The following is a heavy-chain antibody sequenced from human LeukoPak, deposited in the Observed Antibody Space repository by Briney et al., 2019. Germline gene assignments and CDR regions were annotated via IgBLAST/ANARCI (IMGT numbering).Heavy chain of an antibody. CDR2: INPNSGGT. J-gene: IGHJ4*02. CDR3: ARGMGAHYGSGSRLDY. CDR1: GYTFTGYY. V-gene: IGHV1-2*02. Sequence: ASVKVSCKASGYTFTGYYMHWVRQAPGQGLEWMGWINPNSGGTYYAQKFQGRVTMTSDTSISTAYMELSSLRSEDTAVYYCARGMGAHYGSGSRLDYWGQGTLVTVSS. D-gene: IGHD3-10*01.